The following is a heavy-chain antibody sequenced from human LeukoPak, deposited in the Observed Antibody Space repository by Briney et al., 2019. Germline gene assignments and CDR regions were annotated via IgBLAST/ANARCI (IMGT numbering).Heavy chain of an antibody. D-gene: IGHD1-14*01. J-gene: IGHJ4*02. CDR1: GCSISGGGYS. Sequence: PSETLSLTCAVSGCSISGGGYSLSWIRQPPGKGLEWIGYIYHSGSTYYNPSLKSRVTISVDRSKNQFSLKLSSVTAADTAVYFCSRHIYTGGYFDYWGQGTLVTVSS. CDR2: IYHSGST. CDR3: SRHIYTGGYFDY. V-gene: IGHV4-30-2*01.